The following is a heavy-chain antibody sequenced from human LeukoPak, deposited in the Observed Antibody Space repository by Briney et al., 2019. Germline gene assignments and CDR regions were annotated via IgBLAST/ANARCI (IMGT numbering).Heavy chain of an antibody. D-gene: IGHD3-9*01. CDR2: IIPIFGTA. V-gene: IGHV1-69*05. CDR3: ARLVSTKYYFDY. J-gene: IGHJ4*02. CDR1: GGTFSSYA. Sequence: SVKVSCKASGGTFSSYAISWVRQAPGQGLEWMGGIIPIFGTANYAQKFQGRVTITTDESTSTAYMELSSLRSEDTAVYYCARLVSTKYYFDYWGQGTRVTVSS.